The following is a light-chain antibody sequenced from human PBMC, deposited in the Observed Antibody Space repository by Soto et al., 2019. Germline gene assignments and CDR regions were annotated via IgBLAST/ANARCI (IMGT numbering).Light chain of an antibody. CDR2: DAS. Sequence: EIELTQSPGTLSLSPGARAPLSCRASQSVSSSYLAWYQQKPGQPPRLLIYDASTRATGIPARFSGGGSGTEFTLTISSLQSEDFAVYYCQQYGSSPFTFGGGTKVDIK. V-gene: IGKV3-20*01. CDR1: QSVSSSY. J-gene: IGKJ4*01. CDR3: QQYGSSPFT.